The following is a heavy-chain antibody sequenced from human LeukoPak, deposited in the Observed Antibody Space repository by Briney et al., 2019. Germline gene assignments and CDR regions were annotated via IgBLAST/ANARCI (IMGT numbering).Heavy chain of an antibody. CDR2: ISAYNGDT. J-gene: IGHJ4*02. D-gene: IGHD2-8*02. CDR1: GYTFGSYG. CDR3: ARDTALIITPGGPDY. V-gene: IGHV1-18*01. Sequence: GASVKVSCKASGYTFGSYGISWVRQAPGQGLEWVGWISAYNGDTRYAQHLQGRVTLTTDTSTGTAYTELRSLTSDDTALYYCARDTALIITPGGPDYWGRGTLITVSS.